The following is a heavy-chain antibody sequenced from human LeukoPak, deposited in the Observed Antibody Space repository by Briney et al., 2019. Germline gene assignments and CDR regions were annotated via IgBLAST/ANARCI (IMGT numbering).Heavy chain of an antibody. CDR3: ARHVSNWGPDY. CDR2: IHHGGST. D-gene: IGHD7-27*01. Sequence: SGTLSLTCAVSGYSISSGHWWSWVRQPPGKGLEWIGEIHHGGSTNYNPSLKSRVTISLDKSKNQFSLKLSSVTAADTALYYCARHVSNWGPDYWGQGTLVTVSS. J-gene: IGHJ4*02. CDR1: GYSISSGHW. V-gene: IGHV4-4*02.